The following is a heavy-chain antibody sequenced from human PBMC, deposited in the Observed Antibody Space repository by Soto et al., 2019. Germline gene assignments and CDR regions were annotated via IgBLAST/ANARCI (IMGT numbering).Heavy chain of an antibody. D-gene: IGHD2-15*01. J-gene: IGHJ3*02. Sequence: GESLKISCAASGFTFSSYSMNWVRQAPGKGLEWVSSISSSSSYIYYADSVKGRFTISRDNAKNSLYLQMNSLRAEDTAVYYCARGSPWGRYCSGGSCYFAFDIWGQGTMVTVSS. CDR3: ARGSPWGRYCSGGSCYFAFDI. CDR2: ISSSSSYI. CDR1: GFTFSSYS. V-gene: IGHV3-21*01.